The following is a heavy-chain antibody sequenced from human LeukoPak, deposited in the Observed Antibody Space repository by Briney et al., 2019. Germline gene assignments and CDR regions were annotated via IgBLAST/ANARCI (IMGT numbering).Heavy chain of an antibody. CDR3: AREGYDSNGYHYYYYGMDV. CDR2: INPNSGGT. CDR1: GYTFTGYY. J-gene: IGHJ6*02. Sequence: ASVKVSCKASGYTFTGYYMHWVRQAPGQGLKWMGWINPNSGGTNYAQKFQGRVTMTRDTSINTAYMELTRLTSDDTAVYHCAREGYDSNGYHYYYYGMDVWGQGTTVTVSS. V-gene: IGHV1-2*02. D-gene: IGHD3-22*01.